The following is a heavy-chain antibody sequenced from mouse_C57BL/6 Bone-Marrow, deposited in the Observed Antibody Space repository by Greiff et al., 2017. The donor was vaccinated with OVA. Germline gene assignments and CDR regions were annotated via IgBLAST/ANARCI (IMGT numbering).Heavy chain of an antibody. V-gene: IGHV5-6*01. J-gene: IGHJ3*01. CDR1: GFTFSSYG. CDR2: ISSGGSYT. D-gene: IGHD1-1*01. CDR3: ARRDYGSPFAY. Sequence: EVQVVESGGDLVKPGGSLKLSCAASGFTFSSYGMSWVRQTPDKRLEWVATISSGGSYTYYPDNVKGRFTISRDNAKNTLYLQMSSLKSEDTAMYCCARRDYGSPFAYWGQGTLVTVSA.